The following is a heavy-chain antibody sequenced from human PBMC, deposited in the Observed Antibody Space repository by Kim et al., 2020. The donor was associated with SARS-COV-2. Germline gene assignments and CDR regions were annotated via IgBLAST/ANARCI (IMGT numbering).Heavy chain of an antibody. CDR3: ATGGPAHLRFDP. J-gene: IGHJ5*02. Sequence: GGSLRLSCAASGFTFSSYEMNWVRQAPGKGLEWISYISSRGMTISYADSVKGRFTISRDNAKNSLYLQMNSLRVEDMGVYYCATGGPAHLRFDPWGQGTLVTVSS. CDR2: ISSRGMTI. V-gene: IGHV3-48*03. CDR1: GFTFSSYE. D-gene: IGHD5-12*01.